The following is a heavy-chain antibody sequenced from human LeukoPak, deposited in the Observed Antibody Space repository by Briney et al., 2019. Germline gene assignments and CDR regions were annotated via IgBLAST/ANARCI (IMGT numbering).Heavy chain of an antibody. Sequence: PGGSLRLSCAASGFTLSSYAMSWVSQAPGKGLEWVSVIYSGGNTYYADSVKGRFAIPRDTSKNTLYLQMNSLRAEDTAVYYCARVTSEGYFVYWGQGTLVTVSS. CDR3: ARVTSEGYFVY. CDR2: IYSGGNT. CDR1: GFTLSSYA. V-gene: IGHV3-66*01. J-gene: IGHJ4*02.